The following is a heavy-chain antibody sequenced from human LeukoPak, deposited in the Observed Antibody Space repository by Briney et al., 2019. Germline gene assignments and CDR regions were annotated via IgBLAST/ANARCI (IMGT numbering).Heavy chain of an antibody. Sequence: PSETLSLTCTVSGYSISSGYYWGWIRQPPWKGLEWIGNIYHSGSTYYNPSLKSRVTISVDTSKNQFSLNLSSVTAADTAVYYCARVGAAAGSYFDYWGQGTLVTVSS. V-gene: IGHV4-38-2*02. CDR1: GYSISSGYY. CDR3: ARVGAAAGSYFDY. J-gene: IGHJ4*02. CDR2: IYHSGST. D-gene: IGHD6-13*01.